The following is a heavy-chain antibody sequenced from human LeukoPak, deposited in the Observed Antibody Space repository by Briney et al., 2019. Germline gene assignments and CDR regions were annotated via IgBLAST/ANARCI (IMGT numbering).Heavy chain of an antibody. D-gene: IGHD3-22*01. J-gene: IGHJ4*02. V-gene: IGHV3-48*03. CDR3: ARDLEDYYDSSGYNY. CDR1: GFTFSSYE. Sequence: GRSLRLSCAASGFTFSSYEMNWVRQAPGKGLEWVSYISSSGSTIYYADSVKGRFTISRDNAKNSLYLQMNSLRAEDTAVYYCARDLEDYYDSSGYNYWGQGTLVTVSS. CDR2: ISSSGSTI.